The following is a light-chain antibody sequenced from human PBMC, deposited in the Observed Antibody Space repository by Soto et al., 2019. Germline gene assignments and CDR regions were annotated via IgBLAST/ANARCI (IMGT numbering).Light chain of an antibody. CDR2: ATS. CDR3: QQTYVAPVT. Sequence: DIQMTQSPSSLSASVGERVTITCRASQNIESFLNWYQQKPGKAPKLLIYATSSVQSGVPARFSGGRSGTDFSLSISSLQPEDFATYYCQQTYVAPVTFGGGTKVEI. CDR1: QNIESF. J-gene: IGKJ4*01. V-gene: IGKV1-39*01.